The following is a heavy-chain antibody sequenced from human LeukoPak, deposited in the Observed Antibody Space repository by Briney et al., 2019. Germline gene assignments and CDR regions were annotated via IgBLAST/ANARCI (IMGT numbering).Heavy chain of an antibody. CDR1: GYTFTSYD. CDR3: ARRSGLGIGFGYYYYYMDV. V-gene: IGHV1-8*01. J-gene: IGHJ6*03. D-gene: IGHD3-3*01. CDR2: MNPNSGNT. Sequence: ASVKASCKASGYTFTSYDINWVRQATGQGLEWMGWMNPNSGNTGYAQKFQGRVTMTRNTSISTAYMELSSLRSEGTAVYYCARRSGLGIGFGYYYYYMDVWGKGTTVTVSS.